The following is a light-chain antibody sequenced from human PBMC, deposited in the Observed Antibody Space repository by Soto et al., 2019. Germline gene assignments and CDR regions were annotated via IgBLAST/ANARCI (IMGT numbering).Light chain of an antibody. Sequence: EIVLTQSPGTLSLSPGERATLSCRASQSVSSSYLAWYQQKPGQAPRLLIYGASSRATGIPDRFSGSGSGTDFTLTISRLEPEDFAVYYCQHYDTYRATFGLGTKVDI. J-gene: IGKJ1*01. CDR3: QHYDTYRAT. CDR2: GAS. V-gene: IGKV3-20*01. CDR1: QSVSSSY.